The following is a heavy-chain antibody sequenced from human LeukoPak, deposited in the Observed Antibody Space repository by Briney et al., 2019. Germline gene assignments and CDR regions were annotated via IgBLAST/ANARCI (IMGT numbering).Heavy chain of an antibody. D-gene: IGHD3-10*01. Sequence: SETLSLTCTVSGGSISSYYWSWIRQPPGKGLEWIGYIYYSGSTNYNPSLKSRVTISVDTSKNQFSLKLSSVTAADTAVYYCARFDYYGSGRHFDLGGRGTLVTVSS. CDR3: ARFDYYGSGRHFDL. J-gene: IGHJ2*01. V-gene: IGHV4-59*01. CDR1: GGSISSYY. CDR2: IYYSGST.